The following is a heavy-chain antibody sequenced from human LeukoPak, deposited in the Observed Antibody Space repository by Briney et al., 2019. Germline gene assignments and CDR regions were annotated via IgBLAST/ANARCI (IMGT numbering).Heavy chain of an antibody. J-gene: IGHJ2*01. Sequence: ASVKVSCKASGGTFSSYAISWVRQAPGQGLEWMGRITPILGIANYAQKFQGRVTITADKSTSTAYMELSSLRSEDTAVYYCARSGFGEGIYFDLWGRGTLVTVSS. D-gene: IGHD3-10*01. CDR2: ITPILGIA. CDR1: GGTFSSYA. V-gene: IGHV1-69*04. CDR3: ARSGFGEGIYFDL.